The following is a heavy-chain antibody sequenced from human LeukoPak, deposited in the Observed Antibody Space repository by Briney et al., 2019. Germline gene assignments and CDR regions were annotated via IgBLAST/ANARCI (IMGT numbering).Heavy chain of an antibody. D-gene: IGHD3-22*01. CDR3: AKGHSSGYFAAFDI. J-gene: IGHJ3*02. V-gene: IGHV3-20*04. CDR1: GFSFDDYG. Sequence: PGGSLRLSCAASGFSFDDYGMSWVRQAPGKGLEWVCRINANGASTAYADSVKGRFTISRDNAKNSLYLQMNSLRAEDMAFYYCAKGHSSGYFAAFDIWGQGTMVTVSS. CDR2: INANGAST.